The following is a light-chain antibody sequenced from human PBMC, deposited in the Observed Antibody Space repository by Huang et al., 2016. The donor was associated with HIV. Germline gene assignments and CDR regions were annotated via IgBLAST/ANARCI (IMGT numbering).Light chain of an antibody. Sequence: QLTQSPSSLSMSVGDRVIITCQASQDIANSLAWYQHKPGRAPKLLIAAASTLPSGVPSRFSGGSARTYFTLIITNLQPDDFASYYCQQLHSYPITFGQGTRLDI. CDR1: QDIANS. J-gene: IGKJ5*01. CDR2: AAS. V-gene: IGKV1-9*01. CDR3: QQLHSYPIT.